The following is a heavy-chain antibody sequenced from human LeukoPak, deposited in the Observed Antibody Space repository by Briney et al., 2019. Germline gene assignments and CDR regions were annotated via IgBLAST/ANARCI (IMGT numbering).Heavy chain of an antibody. CDR1: GFTFSSYG. J-gene: IGHJ6*02. CDR2: ISYDGSNK. CDR3: ASPDPDIARHYDSPSRYYYYGMDV. Sequence: PGGSLRLSCAASGFTFSSYGMHWVRQAPGKGLEWVAVISYDGSNKYYADSVKGRFTISRDNAKNSLYLQMNSLRAEDTAVYYCASPDPDIARHYDSPSRYYYYGMDVWGQGTTVTVSS. D-gene: IGHD3-22*01. V-gene: IGHV3-30*03.